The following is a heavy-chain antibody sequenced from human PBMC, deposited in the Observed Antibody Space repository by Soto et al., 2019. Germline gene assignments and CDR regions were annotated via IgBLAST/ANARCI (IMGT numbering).Heavy chain of an antibody. CDR2: IYYSGST. D-gene: IGHD2-15*01. Sequence: QLQLQESGPGLVKPSETLSLTCTVSGGSISSSSYYWGWIRQPPGKGLEWIGSIYYSGSTYYNPSLMSRVTISVDTSKNQFSLKLSSVTAADTAVYYCARGYCSGGSCYYNWFDPWGQGTLVTVSS. V-gene: IGHV4-39*01. J-gene: IGHJ5*02. CDR1: GGSISSSSYY. CDR3: ARGYCSGGSCYYNWFDP.